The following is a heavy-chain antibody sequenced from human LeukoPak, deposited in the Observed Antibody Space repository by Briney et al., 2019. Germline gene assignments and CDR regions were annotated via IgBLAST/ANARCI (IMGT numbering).Heavy chain of an antibody. D-gene: IGHD5-18*01. CDR3: ATPVKRGYSYGYYVY. J-gene: IGHJ4*02. CDR2: IIPIFGTA. Sequence: SVKVSCKASGGTFCSYAISWVRQAPGQGLEWMGRIIPIFGTANYAQKFQGRVTITTDESTSTAYMELSSLRSEDTAVYYCATPVKRGYSYGYYVYWGQGTLVTVSS. V-gene: IGHV1-69*05. CDR1: GGTFCSYA.